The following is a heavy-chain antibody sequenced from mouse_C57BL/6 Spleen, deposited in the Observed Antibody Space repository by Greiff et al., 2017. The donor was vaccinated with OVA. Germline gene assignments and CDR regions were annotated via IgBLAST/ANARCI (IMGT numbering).Heavy chain of an antibody. Sequence: EVKLVESVAELVRPGASVKLSCTASGFNIKNTYMNWVKQRPEQGLEWIGRIDPANGNTKYAPKFQGKATITADTSSNTAYLQLSSLTSEDTAIYYCARWLLQAMDYWGQGTSVTVSS. D-gene: IGHD2-3*01. V-gene: IGHV14-3*01. CDR3: ARWLLQAMDY. CDR2: IDPANGNT. J-gene: IGHJ4*01. CDR1: GFNIKNTY.